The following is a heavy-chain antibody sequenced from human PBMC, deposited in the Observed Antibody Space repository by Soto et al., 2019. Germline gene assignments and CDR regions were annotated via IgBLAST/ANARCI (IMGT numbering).Heavy chain of an antibody. CDR2: ISYDGSNK. D-gene: IGHD6-19*01. CDR3: AQNKAAVAGVNYYYYGMDV. V-gene: IGHV3-30*03. CDR1: GFTFSSYG. J-gene: IGHJ6*02. Sequence: QVQLVESGGGVVQTGRSLRLSCAASGFTFSSYGMHWVRQAPGKGLEWVAVISYDGSNKYYADSVKGRFTISRDNSKNTLYLQMNSLRAEDTAVYYCAQNKAAVAGVNYYYYGMDVWGQGTTVTVSS.